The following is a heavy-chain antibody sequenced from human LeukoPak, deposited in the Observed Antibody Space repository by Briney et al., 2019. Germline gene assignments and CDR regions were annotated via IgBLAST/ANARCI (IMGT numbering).Heavy chain of an antibody. J-gene: IGHJ5*02. D-gene: IGHD3-9*01. CDR1: GGSISSGGYY. CDR2: IYYSGST. Sequence: SETLSLTCTVSGGSISSGGYYWSWIRQHPGKGLEWVGYIYYSGSTYYNPSLKSRVTISVDTSKNQFSLKLSSVTAADTAVYNCARLRYFDWLPRWFDPWGQGTLVTVSS. CDR3: ARLRYFDWLPRWFDP. V-gene: IGHV4-31*03.